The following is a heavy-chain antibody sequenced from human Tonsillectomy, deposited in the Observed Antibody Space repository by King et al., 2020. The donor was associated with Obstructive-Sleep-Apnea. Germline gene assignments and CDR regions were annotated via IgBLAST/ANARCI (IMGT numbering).Heavy chain of an antibody. D-gene: IGHD4-17*01. CDR3: ARSIHDYGDYEVVGAFDP. CDR1: GGSVSSGSYY. V-gene: IGHV4-61*01. CDR2: IYYSGST. J-gene: IGHJ5*02. Sequence: QLQESGPGLVKPSETLSLTCTVSGGSVSSGSYYWSWIRQPPGKGLEWIGYIYYSGSTNYNPSLKSRVTISVDTSKNQFSLKLSSVTAADTAVYYCARSIHDYGDYEVVGAFDPWGQGTLVTVSS.